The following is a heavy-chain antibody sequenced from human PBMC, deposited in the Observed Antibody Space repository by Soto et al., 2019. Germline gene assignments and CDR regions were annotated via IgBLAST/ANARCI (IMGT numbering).Heavy chain of an antibody. CDR1: GDNCSSYA. CDR3: ATYSSSWYDYYYMDV. Sequence: SPVKVDGKGSGDNCSSYAISWLRKTPGQGLEWMGGIIPIFGTANYAQKFQGRVTMTEDTSTDTAYMELSSLRSEDTAVYYCATYSSSWYDYYYMDVWGKGTTVTVSS. V-gene: IGHV1-69*06. D-gene: IGHD6-13*01. CDR2: IIPIFGTA. J-gene: IGHJ6*03.